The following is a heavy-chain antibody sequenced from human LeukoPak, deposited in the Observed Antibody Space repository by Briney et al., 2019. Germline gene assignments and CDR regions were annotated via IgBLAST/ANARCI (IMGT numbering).Heavy chain of an antibody. V-gene: IGHV3-53*05. CDR2: IYSGGST. D-gene: IGHD3-10*01. Sequence: PGGSLRLSCAASGFTVSSNYMSWVRQAPGKGLEWVSVIYSGGSTYYADSVKGRFTISRDNSKNTLYLQMNSLRAEDTAVYYCARGRSPYYGSGGCMDVWGKGTTVTVSS. CDR3: ARGRSPYYGSGGCMDV. J-gene: IGHJ6*03. CDR1: GFTVSSNY.